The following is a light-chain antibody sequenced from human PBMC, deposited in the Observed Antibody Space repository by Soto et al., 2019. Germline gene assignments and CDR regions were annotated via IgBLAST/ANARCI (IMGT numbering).Light chain of an antibody. V-gene: IGLV1-44*01. CDR1: SSNIGTNT. Sequence: QSVLTQPPSASGTPGQRVTISCSGGSSNIGTNTVNWYQQLPGTAPKLLIYSSNQRPSGVPDRFSGSKSGTSASLAISGLQSEDEAVYYCAAWDDRLNGYVFGTGTKLTGL. CDR2: SSN. CDR3: AAWDDRLNGYV. J-gene: IGLJ1*01.